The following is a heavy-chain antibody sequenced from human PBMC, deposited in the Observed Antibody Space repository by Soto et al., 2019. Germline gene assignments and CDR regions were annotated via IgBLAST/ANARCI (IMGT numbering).Heavy chain of an antibody. J-gene: IGHJ4*02. D-gene: IGHD1-7*01. V-gene: IGHV3-74*01. Sequence: EVQLVESGGGLVQPGGSRRFSCAASGFTFSNYWMHWVRQAPGKGLVWVSRINGDGSTTNYADSMKGRFTISRDNDKNTLYLQMNSLRAEDAAVYYCARGARNYYYFDYWGQGALVTGSA. CDR1: GFTFSNYW. CDR3: ARGARNYYYFDY. CDR2: INGDGSTT.